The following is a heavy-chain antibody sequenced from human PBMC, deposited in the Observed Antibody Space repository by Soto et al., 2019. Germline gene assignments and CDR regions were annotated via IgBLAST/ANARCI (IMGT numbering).Heavy chain of an antibody. CDR2: ITYDGSFQ. V-gene: IGHV3-30*18. CDR3: AKDRVGGTFYTPLGF. D-gene: IGHD1-7*01. Sequence: QVQLVESGGGVVQPGGSLRLSCQASGFNFDNYGMHWVRQAPGKGLEWVAVITYDGSFQYYADSVKGRLTISRDNSKNTLFLHLNTLKPEDTAVYHCAKDRVGGTFYTPLGFWGQGTLVTVSS. J-gene: IGHJ4*02. CDR1: GFNFDNYG.